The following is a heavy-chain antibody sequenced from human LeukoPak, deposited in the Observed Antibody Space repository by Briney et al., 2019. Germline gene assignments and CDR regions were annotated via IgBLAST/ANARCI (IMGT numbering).Heavy chain of an antibody. V-gene: IGHV1-69*04. CDR2: IIPILGIA. D-gene: IGHD3-10*01. J-gene: IGHJ4*02. CDR1: GGTFSSYA. CDR3: ARGSGNNDY. Sequence: ASVKVSCKASGGTFSSYAISWVRQAPGQGLEWMGRIIPILGIANYAQKFQGRVTITGDKSTSTAYMELSSLRSEDTAVYYCARGSGNNDYWGQGTLVTVSS.